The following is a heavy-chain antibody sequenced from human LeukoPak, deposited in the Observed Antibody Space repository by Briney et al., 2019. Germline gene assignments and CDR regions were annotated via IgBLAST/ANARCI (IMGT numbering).Heavy chain of an antibody. D-gene: IGHD4-17*01. CDR2: IWYDGSNK. CDR1: GFTFSSYG. V-gene: IGHV3-33*01. J-gene: IGHJ4*02. Sequence: GRSLRLFCAASGFTFSSYGMHWVRQAPGKGLEWVAVIWYDGSNKYYADSVKGRFTISRDNSKNTLYLQMNSLRAEDTAVYYCARDSGGDYVLDYWGQGTLVTVSS. CDR3: ARDSGGDYVLDY.